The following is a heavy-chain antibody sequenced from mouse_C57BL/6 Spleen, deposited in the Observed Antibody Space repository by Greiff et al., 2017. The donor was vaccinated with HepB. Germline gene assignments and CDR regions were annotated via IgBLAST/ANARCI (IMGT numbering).Heavy chain of an antibody. CDR1: GYTFTDYE. J-gene: IGHJ2*01. CDR3: TRSGYGSNLDY. D-gene: IGHD1-1*01. V-gene: IGHV1-15*01. CDR2: IDPETGGT. Sequence: VQLKESGAELVRPGASVTLSCKASGYTFTDYEMHWVKQTPVHGLEWIGAIDPETGGTAYNQKFKGKAILTADKSSSTAYMELRSLTSEDSAVYYCTRSGYGSNLDYWGQGTTLTVSS.